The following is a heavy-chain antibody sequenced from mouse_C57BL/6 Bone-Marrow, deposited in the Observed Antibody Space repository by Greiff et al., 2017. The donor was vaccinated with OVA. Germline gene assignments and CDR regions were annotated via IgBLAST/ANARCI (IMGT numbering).Heavy chain of an antibody. CDR3: ARGLYAPFAY. CDR2: IHPNSGST. CDR1: GYTFTSYW. D-gene: IGHD2-12*01. Sequence: VQLQQPGAELVKPGASVKLSCKASGYTFTSYWMHWVKQRPGQGLEWIGMIHPNSGSTNYNEKFKSKATLTVDKSSSTAYMQLSSLTSEDSAVDYCARGLYAPFAYWGQGTLVTVSA. J-gene: IGHJ3*01. V-gene: IGHV1-64*01.